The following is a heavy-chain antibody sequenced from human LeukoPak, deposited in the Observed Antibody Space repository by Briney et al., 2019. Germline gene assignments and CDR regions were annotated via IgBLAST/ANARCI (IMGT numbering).Heavy chain of an antibody. CDR3: AREQYAEYYFDY. J-gene: IGHJ4*02. V-gene: IGHV3-30*03. Sequence: PGGSLRLSCAASGFTFSSYGMHWVRQAPCKGLEWVAVISYDGSNKYYADSVKGRFTISRDNSKYTLYLQMNSLRAEDMAVYYCAREQYAEYYFDYWGQGTLVTVSS. CDR1: GFTFSSYG. CDR2: ISYDGSNK.